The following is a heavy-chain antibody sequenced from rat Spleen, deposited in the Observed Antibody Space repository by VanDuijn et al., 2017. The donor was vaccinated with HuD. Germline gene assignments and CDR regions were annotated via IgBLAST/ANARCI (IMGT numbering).Heavy chain of an antibody. V-gene: IGHV2-13*01. Sequence: QVQLKESGPGLVQPSQTLSLTCTVSGFSLSNYGVIWVRQPPGKGLEWMGVIWGNGNANYNSALKSRLSIDRDTSKSQVYLKMNSLQTEDTATYYCARGDYSSPRGGYWGQGVIVTVSS. CDR2: IWGNGNA. CDR3: ARGDYSSPRGGY. J-gene: IGHJ2*01. D-gene: IGHD1-2*01. CDR1: GFSLSNYG.